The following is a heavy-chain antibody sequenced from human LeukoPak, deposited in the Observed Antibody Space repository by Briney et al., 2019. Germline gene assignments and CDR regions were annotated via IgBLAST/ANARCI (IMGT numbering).Heavy chain of an antibody. CDR3: ARDNGQQQLVPNWYFDL. D-gene: IGHD6-13*01. Sequence: PETLSLTCTVSGGSISSSSYYWGWIRQPPGKGLEWIGSIYYSGSTYYNPSLKSRVTISVDTSKNQFSLKLSSVTAADTAVYYCARDNGQQQLVPNWYFDLWGRGTLVTVSS. CDR1: GGSISSSSYY. V-gene: IGHV4-39*07. J-gene: IGHJ2*01. CDR2: IYYSGST.